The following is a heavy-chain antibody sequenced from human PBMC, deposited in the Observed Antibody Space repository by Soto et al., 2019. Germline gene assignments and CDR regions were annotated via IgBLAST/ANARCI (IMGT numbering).Heavy chain of an antibody. J-gene: IGHJ3*02. D-gene: IGHD6-13*01. Sequence: GGSLRLSCAASGFTFSSYAMHWVRQAPGKGLEWVAVISYDGSNKYYADSVKGRFTISRDNSKNTLYLQMNSLRAEDTAVYYCARDPAGTAPYAFDIWGQGTMVT. CDR2: ISYDGSNK. V-gene: IGHV3-30-3*01. CDR1: GFTFSSYA. CDR3: ARDPAGTAPYAFDI.